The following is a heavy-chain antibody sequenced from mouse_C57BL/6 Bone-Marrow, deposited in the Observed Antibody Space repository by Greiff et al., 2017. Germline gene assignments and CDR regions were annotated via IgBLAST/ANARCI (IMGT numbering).Heavy chain of an antibody. Sequence: EVKLVESGGGLVKPGGSLKLSCAASGFTFSSYAMSWVRQTPEKRLEWVATISDGGSYTYYPDNVKGRFTISRDNAKNNLYLQMSHLKSEDTAMYYCARDWDYYGSSYECFDFWGQGTTLTVSS. CDR2: ISDGGSYT. J-gene: IGHJ2*01. CDR3: ARDWDYYGSSYECFDF. CDR1: GFTFSSYA. V-gene: IGHV5-4*01. D-gene: IGHD1-1*01.